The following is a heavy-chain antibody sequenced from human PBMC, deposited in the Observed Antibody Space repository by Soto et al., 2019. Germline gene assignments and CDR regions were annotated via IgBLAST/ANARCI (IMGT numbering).Heavy chain of an antibody. V-gene: IGHV3-53*01. J-gene: IGHJ4*02. CDR2: IYSADYT. D-gene: IGHD3-3*01. CDR1: GLTVSRDY. CDR3: VGDPWSASY. Sequence: GGSLRLSCAVSGLTVSRDYISWVRQAPGKGLEWVSVIYSADYTYYADPVKGRFTISRDISKNTLYLQMNSLRAEDTAIYYCVGDPWSASYWGQGTLVTVSS.